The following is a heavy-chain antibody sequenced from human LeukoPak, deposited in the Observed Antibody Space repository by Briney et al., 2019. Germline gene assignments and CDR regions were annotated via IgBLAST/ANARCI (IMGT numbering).Heavy chain of an antibody. CDR1: GFTLDVYA. CDR3: ARAGPDYYDSSGQFDY. J-gene: IGHJ4*02. Sequence: GGSLRLSCATSGFTLDVYAMNWVRQAPGKGLEWVSSINWNGGSTGYADSIKGRFTISRDNAKKSLYLQMNSLRVEDTALYYCARAGPDYYDSSGQFDYWGQGTLVTVSS. CDR2: INWNGGST. D-gene: IGHD3-22*01. V-gene: IGHV3-20*04.